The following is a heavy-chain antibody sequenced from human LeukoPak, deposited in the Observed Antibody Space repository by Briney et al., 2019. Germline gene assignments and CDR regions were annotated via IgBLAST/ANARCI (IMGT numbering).Heavy chain of an antibody. CDR2: IWYDGSNK. D-gene: IGHD3-22*01. V-gene: IGHV3-33*01. J-gene: IGHJ6*02. CDR1: GFTFSSYG. CDR3: ARDYYYDSSGYYLPYYYYYGMDV. Sequence: GGSLRLSCAASGFTFSSYGMHWVRQAPGKGLEWVAVIWYDGSNKYYADSVKGRFTISRDNSKNTLYLQMNSPRAEDTAVYYCARDYYYDSSGYYLPYYYYYGMDVWGQGTTVTVSS.